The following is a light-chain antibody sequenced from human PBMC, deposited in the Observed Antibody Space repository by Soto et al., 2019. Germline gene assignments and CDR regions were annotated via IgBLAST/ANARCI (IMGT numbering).Light chain of an antibody. CDR1: SSDLGAYKY. CDR2: EVS. CDR3: SSYTNTSTLV. J-gene: IGLJ1*01. V-gene: IGLV2-14*03. Sequence: QSVLTQPASVSGSPGQSITISCAGTSSDLGAYKYVSWYQQHPDKAPKLILYEVSRRPSGVSNRFSGSKSGNTASLTISGLLAEDEADYSCSSYTNTSTLVFRTATKVTVL.